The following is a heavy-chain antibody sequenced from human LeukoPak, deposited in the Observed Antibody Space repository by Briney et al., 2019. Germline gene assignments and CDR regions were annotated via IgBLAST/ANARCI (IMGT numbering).Heavy chain of an antibody. D-gene: IGHD3-10*01. CDR2: IYTSGST. J-gene: IGHJ4*02. Sequence: SETLSLTCTVSGGSISSYYWSWIRQPAGKGLEWIGRIYTSGSTNYNPSLKSRVTMSVDTSKNQFSLKLSSVTAADTAVYYCARAPYYYGSGSYWGAYFDYWGQGTLVTVSS. CDR1: GGSISSYY. V-gene: IGHV4-4*07. CDR3: ARAPYYYGSGSYWGAYFDY.